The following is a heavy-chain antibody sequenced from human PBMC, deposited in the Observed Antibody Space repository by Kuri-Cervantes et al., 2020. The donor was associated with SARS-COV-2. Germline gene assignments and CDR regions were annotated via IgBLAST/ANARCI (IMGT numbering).Heavy chain of an antibody. J-gene: IGHJ4*02. CDR2: IKQDGSEK. V-gene: IGHV3-7*01. D-gene: IGHD3-16*02. CDR1: GFTFDDYA. CDR3: ARGYRY. Sequence: GGSLRLSCAASGFTFDDYAMHWVRQAPGKGLEWVANIKQDGSEKYYVDSVKGRFTISRDNAKNSLYLQMNSLRAEDTAVYYCARGYRYWGQGTLVTVSS.